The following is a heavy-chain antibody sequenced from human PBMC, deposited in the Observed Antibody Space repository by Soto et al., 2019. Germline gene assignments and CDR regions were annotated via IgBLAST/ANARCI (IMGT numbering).Heavy chain of an antibody. Sequence: QVQLVQSGAEVKKPGASVKVSCKASGYTFTSYGISWVRQAPGQGLEWMGWISAYNGTTNYAQKPQGRATMTTDTSTSRHYHERRCLRSDDKAVYYCARGHHGDYSSDYWDKGTLVTVSS. D-gene: IGHD2-21*02. CDR1: GYTFTSYG. J-gene: IGHJ4*02. V-gene: IGHV1-18*01. CDR3: ARGHHGDYSSDY. CDR2: ISAYNGTT.